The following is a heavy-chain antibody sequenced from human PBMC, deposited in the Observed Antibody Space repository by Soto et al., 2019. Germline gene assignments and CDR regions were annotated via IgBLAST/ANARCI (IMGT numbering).Heavy chain of an antibody. V-gene: IGHV1-18*01. J-gene: IGHJ5*02. Sequence: ASVKVSCKASGYTFTSYGISWVRQAPGQGLEWMGWISAYNGNTASSQKFQDRVTITRETSASTAYMELTSLRSEDTAVYYCAREPLCGGRCYDNYFDPWGQGTLVTVSS. CDR3: AREPLCGGRCYDNYFDP. CDR1: GYTFTSYG. CDR2: ISAYNGNT. D-gene: IGHD2-15*01.